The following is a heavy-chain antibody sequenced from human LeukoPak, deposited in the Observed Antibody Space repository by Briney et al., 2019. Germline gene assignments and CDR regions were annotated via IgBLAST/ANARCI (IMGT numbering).Heavy chain of an antibody. V-gene: IGHV3-23*01. J-gene: IGHJ4*02. CDR3: AKGGYCSSTSCYTIPMDY. CDR1: GFTFSTFA. D-gene: IGHD2-2*02. Sequence: PGGSLRLSCAASGFTFSTFAMSWVRQAPGKGLEWVSTISGSGNTTYYADSVKGRFTPSRDNSKNTLYLQMNSLRAEDTAVYYCAKGGYCSSTSCYTIPMDYWGQGTLVTVSS. CDR2: ISGSGNTT.